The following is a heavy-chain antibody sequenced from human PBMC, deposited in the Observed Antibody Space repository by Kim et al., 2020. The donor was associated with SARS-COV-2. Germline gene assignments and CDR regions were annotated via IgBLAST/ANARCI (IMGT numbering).Heavy chain of an antibody. CDR1: GGSISSGGYY. CDR2: IYYSGST. CDR3: AGGITIFGVVPPTGY. D-gene: IGHD3-3*01. J-gene: IGHJ4*02. Sequence: SETLSLTCTVSGGSISSGGYYWSWIRQHPGKGLEWIGYIYYSGSTYYNPSLKSRVTISVDTSKNQFSLKLSSVTAADTAVYYCAGGITIFGVVPPTGYWGQGTLVTVSS. V-gene: IGHV4-31*03.